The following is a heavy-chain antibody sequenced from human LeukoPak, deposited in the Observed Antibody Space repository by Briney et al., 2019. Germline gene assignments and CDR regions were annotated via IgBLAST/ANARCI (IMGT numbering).Heavy chain of an antibody. CDR3: ASFDCGGSRCHFDQ. Sequence: SHTLSLTYPVASGALSSFYCSSTRQPPGDGMECIAYSQFSGSAGYNPSLRSQVTTSFATPKTQLSLKLRAVTPADTVVYIFASFDCGGSRCHFDQWGQGTLVRVSS. J-gene: IGHJ4*02. D-gene: IGHD2-15*01. CDR2: SQFSGSA. CDR1: SGALSSFY. V-gene: IGHV4-59*08.